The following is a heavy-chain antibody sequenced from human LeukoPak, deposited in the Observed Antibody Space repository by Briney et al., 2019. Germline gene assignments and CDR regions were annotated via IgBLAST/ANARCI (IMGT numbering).Heavy chain of an antibody. CDR3: ARGDDGYNLGSDFDY. V-gene: IGHV4-38-2*02. J-gene: IGHJ4*02. CDR1: GYSISSGYY. Sequence: SETLSLTCTVSGYSISSGYYWGWIRQPPGKGLEWIGSIYDSGNTYYNPSLKSRVTISVDTSKNQFSLKLSSVTAADTAVYYCARGDDGYNLGSDFDYWGQGTLVTVSS. D-gene: IGHD5-24*01. CDR2: IYDSGNT.